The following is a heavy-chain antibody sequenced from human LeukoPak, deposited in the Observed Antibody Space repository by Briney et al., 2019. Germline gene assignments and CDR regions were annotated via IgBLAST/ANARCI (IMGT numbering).Heavy chain of an antibody. CDR3: AREGYSGYSFDY. Sequence: ASVKVSCKASGYTFTGYHMHWVRQAPGQGLEWMGWINPNSGGTNYAQKFQGRVTMTRDTSISTAYMELSRLRSDDTAVYYCAREGYSGYSFDYWGQGTLVTVSS. CDR2: INPNSGGT. V-gene: IGHV1-2*02. CDR1: GYTFTGYH. J-gene: IGHJ4*02. D-gene: IGHD5-12*01.